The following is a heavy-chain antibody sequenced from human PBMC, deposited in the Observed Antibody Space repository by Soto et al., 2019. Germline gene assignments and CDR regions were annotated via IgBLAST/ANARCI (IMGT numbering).Heavy chain of an antibody. CDR1: GSSFPSCG. D-gene: IGHD5-12*01. J-gene: IGHJ6*02. Sequence: ASVKVSWKSSGSSFPSCGMSWLRQAAGQGHQWXGLISASNVTTTYPQKLQLSVTMHTHTSTSTAYMALRSMRSDDTAVYYCARGWAGYSGYDIPLDYYSYGMDVWGQGTTVTVSS. CDR3: ARGWAGYSGYDIPLDYYSYGMDV. V-gene: IGHV1-18*01. CDR2: ISASNVTT.